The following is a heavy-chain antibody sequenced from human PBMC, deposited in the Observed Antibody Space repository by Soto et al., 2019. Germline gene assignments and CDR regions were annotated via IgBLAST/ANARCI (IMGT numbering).Heavy chain of an antibody. CDR2: IIPIDATV. CDR1: GGTFSNYA. D-gene: IGHD3-10*01. J-gene: IGHJ6*01. Sequence: QVQLVQSGAEVKKPGSSVKVSCKASGGTFSNYALISWVRQAPGQGLEWMGGIIPIDATVNYAQKFQGRITITADESTTTAYMDLGSLRSEATAVYYCARELPGFGYTSADDWGQGTTVTVSS. CDR3: ARELPGFGYTSADD. V-gene: IGHV1-69*12.